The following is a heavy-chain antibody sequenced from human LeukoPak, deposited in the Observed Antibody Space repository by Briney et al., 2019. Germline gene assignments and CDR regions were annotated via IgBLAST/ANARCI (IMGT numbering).Heavy chain of an antibody. J-gene: IGHJ3*02. Sequence: GGSLRLSCAASGFTFSSYAMSWVRQAPGKGLEWVSAISGSGGSTYYADSVKGRFTISRDNSKNTLYLQMNSLRAEDTAVYYCARMVSGSYYVETDAFDIWGQGTMVTVSS. V-gene: IGHV3-23*01. CDR3: ARMVSGSYYVETDAFDI. CDR1: GFTFSSYA. CDR2: ISGSGGST. D-gene: IGHD1-26*01.